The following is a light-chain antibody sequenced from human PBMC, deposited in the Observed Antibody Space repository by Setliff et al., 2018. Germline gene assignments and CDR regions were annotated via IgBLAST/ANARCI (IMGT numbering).Light chain of an antibody. Sequence: QSVLTQPASVSGSPGQSITISCTGTYSDVGKYNLVSWYQQHPGKAPKLILYDFTTRPSGVSDRFSGSKSANTASLTISGLQAEDEADYYCCSYAGSSTVVFGGGTKVPS. CDR2: DFT. J-gene: IGLJ1*01. CDR3: CSYAGSSTVV. V-gene: IGLV2-23*02. CDR1: YSDVGKYNL.